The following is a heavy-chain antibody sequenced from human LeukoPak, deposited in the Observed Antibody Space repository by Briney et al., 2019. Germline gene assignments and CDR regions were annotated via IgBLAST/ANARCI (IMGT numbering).Heavy chain of an antibody. CDR3: ARDGSPNYYDSSGYYY. D-gene: IGHD3-22*01. Sequence: GRSLRLSCAASGFTFSSYAMHWVRQAPGKGLEWVAVISYDGSNKYYADSVKGRFTNSRDNSKNTLYLQMNSLRAEDTAVYYCARDGSPNYYDSSGYYYWGQGTLVTVSS. CDR2: ISYDGSNK. J-gene: IGHJ4*02. CDR1: GFTFSSYA. V-gene: IGHV3-30-3*01.